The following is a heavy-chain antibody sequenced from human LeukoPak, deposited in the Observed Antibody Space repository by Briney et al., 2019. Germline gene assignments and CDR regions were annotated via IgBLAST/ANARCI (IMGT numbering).Heavy chain of an antibody. V-gene: IGHV4-59*01. D-gene: IGHD1-26*01. Sequence: SETLSLTCTVSGGSISSYYWSWIRQPPVKGLEWIGYIYYSGSTNYNPSLKSRVTISVDTSKNQFSLKLSSVTAADTAVYYCARAVGATTYYYYGMDVWGQGTTVTVSS. CDR2: IYYSGST. J-gene: IGHJ6*02. CDR1: GGSISSYY. CDR3: ARAVGATTYYYYGMDV.